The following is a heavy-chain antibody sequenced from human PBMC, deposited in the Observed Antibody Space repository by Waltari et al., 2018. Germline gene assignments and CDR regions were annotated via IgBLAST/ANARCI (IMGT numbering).Heavy chain of an antibody. CDR1: GFIFEDSA. D-gene: IGHD3-3*01. CDR2: ISWNSNNI. J-gene: IGHJ4*02. V-gene: IGHV3-9*01. Sequence: VQLVESGGGLVQPGKNLILSCVASGFIFEDSAFHWVRQVPGKGLEWVSGISWNSNNIVYADSVKGRFTISRDNAENSLYLLMNNLRSDDTALYYCVRDAFGNTIGGVFDYWGQGTLLTVSS. CDR3: VRDAFGNTIGGVFDY.